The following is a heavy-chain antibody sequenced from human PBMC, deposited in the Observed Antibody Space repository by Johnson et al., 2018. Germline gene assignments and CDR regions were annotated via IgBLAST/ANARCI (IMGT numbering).Heavy chain of an antibody. J-gene: IGHJ1*01. D-gene: IGHD1-26*01. Sequence: VQLVQSGGGLVQPGGSLRLSCAASGFTFSSYDMHWVRQATGKGLEWVSAIGTAGDTYYPGSVKGRFTISRENAKNSLYLQMNSLRGEDTALYYCAKGEGYSIRRRELRHWGQGTLVTVSS. CDR3: AKGEGYSIRRRELRH. CDR2: IGTAGDT. CDR1: GFTFSSYD. V-gene: IGHV3-13*01.